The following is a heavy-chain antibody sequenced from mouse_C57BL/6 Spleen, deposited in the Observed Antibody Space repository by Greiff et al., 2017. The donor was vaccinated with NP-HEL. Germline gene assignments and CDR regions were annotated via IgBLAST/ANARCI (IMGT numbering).Heavy chain of an antibody. CDR3: ARSFITTVVATETFDY. D-gene: IGHD1-1*01. CDR2: IDPNSGGT. CDR1: GYTFTSYW. Sequence: QVHVKQSGAELVKPGASVKLSCKASGYTFTSYWMHWVKQRPGRGLEWIGRIDPNSGGTKYNEKFKSKATLTVDKPSSTAYMQLSSLTSEDSAVYYCARSFITTVVATETFDYWGQGTTLTVSS. J-gene: IGHJ2*01. V-gene: IGHV1-62-3*01.